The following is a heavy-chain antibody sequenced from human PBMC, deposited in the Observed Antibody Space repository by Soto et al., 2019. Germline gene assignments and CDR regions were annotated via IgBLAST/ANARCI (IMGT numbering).Heavy chain of an antibody. D-gene: IGHD5-12*01. Sequence: ESGGGVVQPGRSLRLSCAASGFTFSSYGMHWVRQAPGKGLEWVAVIWYDGSNKYYADSVKGRFTISRDNSKNTLYLQMNSLRAEDTAVYYCARGGRGYGMDVWGQGTTVTVSS. CDR2: IWYDGSNK. V-gene: IGHV3-33*01. CDR3: ARGGRGYGMDV. CDR1: GFTFSSYG. J-gene: IGHJ6*02.